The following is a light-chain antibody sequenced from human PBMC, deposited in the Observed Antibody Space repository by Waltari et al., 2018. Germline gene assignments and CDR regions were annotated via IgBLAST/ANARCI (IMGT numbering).Light chain of an antibody. CDR3: QKYGTLPAT. J-gene: IGKJ1*01. CDR1: QSISKY. CDR2: DAS. V-gene: IGKV3-20*01. Sequence: EIMLTQSPGTLSLSPGERATLSCRASQSISKYLAWYKQKPGQAPTLLIFDASSRATGIPDRFSGSGSGTDFSLTISRLEPEDVAVYYCQKYGTLPATFGQGTKVEIK.